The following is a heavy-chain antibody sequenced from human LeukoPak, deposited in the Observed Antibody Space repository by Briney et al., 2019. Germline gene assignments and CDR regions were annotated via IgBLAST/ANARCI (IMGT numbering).Heavy chain of an antibody. CDR3: ARHRSGGYYYGVLDY. V-gene: IGHV4-34*01. Sequence: SETLSLTCAVYGGSFSGYYWSWIRQPPGKGLEWIGEINHSGTTNYNPSLKSRVTISVDTSKNQFSLKLSSVTAADTAVYYCARHRSGGYYYGVLDYWGQGTLVTVSS. D-gene: IGHD5-18*01. CDR1: GGSFSGYY. CDR2: INHSGTT. J-gene: IGHJ4*02.